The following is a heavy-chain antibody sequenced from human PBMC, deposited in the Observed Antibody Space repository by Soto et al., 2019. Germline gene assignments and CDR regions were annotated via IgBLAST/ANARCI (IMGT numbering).Heavy chain of an antibody. CDR3: ARGLYCSGGSCRDY. CDR1: GYTFTSYD. CDR2: MNPNSGNT. D-gene: IGHD2-15*01. J-gene: IGHJ4*02. V-gene: IGHV1-8*01. Sequence: QVQLVQSGAEVKKPGASVKVSCKASGYTFTSYDINWVRQATGQGLEWMGWMNPNSGNTGYAQKSQGRVTMTRNTSISTAYMELSSLRSEDTAVYYCARGLYCSGGSCRDYWGQGTLVTVSS.